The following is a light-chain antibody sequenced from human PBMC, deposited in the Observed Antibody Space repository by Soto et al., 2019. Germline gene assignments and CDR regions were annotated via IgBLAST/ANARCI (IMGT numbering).Light chain of an antibody. J-gene: IGKJ5*01. V-gene: IGKV3-20*01. CDR2: GAS. CDR1: HSVSSTY. Sequence: IVLTQSPGTLSLSPGERATLSCGASHSVSSTYLAWYQQKPGQAPRLLISGASSRATGIPDRFSVSGSGTDFTLTISRLEPEDFALYYCQQYGSSPITFGQGTRLEIK. CDR3: QQYGSSPIT.